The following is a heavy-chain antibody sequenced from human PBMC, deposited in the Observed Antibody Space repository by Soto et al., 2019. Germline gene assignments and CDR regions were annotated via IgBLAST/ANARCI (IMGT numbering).Heavy chain of an antibody. CDR1: GFSFSRND. CDR3: AKERGYSSGGD. V-gene: IGHV3-23*01. CDR2: ISGSGGRT. J-gene: IGHJ4*02. D-gene: IGHD5-18*01. Sequence: EVQLLESGGDLVQPGGSLRLSCAASGFSFSRNDMSWVRQAPGKGLEWISAISGSGGRTYYADSVKGRFTISRDNSKNMLYLQMDNLRVEDTATYYCAKERGYSSGGDWGQGTLVAVSS.